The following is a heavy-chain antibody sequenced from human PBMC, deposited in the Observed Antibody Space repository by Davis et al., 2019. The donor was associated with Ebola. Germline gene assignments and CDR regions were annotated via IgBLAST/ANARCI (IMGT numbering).Heavy chain of an antibody. CDR3: TSFYGDQDY. Sequence: GGSLRLSCAASGFTFSSYWMSWVRQASGKGLEWVGRIRSKANSYATEYAASVTGRFTISRDDSKNTAYLQMNSLKTEGTAVYYCTSFYGDQDYWGQGTLVTVSS. CDR2: IRSKANSYAT. V-gene: IGHV3-73*01. CDR1: GFTFSSYW. D-gene: IGHD4-17*01. J-gene: IGHJ4*02.